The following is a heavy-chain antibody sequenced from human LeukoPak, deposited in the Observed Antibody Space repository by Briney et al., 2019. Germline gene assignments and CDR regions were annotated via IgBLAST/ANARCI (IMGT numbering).Heavy chain of an antibody. CDR3: AKDDYGDYVYYYMDV. Sequence: GGSLRLSCAASGFAFRSYAMSWVRQAPGKGLEWVSSIISSGDVTYYADSLTGRFTISRDNSKNTLYLQMNSLRAEDTAVYYCAKDDYGDYVYYYMDVWGKGTTVTVSS. J-gene: IGHJ6*03. CDR2: IISSGDVT. V-gene: IGHV3-23*01. D-gene: IGHD4-17*01. CDR1: GFAFRSYA.